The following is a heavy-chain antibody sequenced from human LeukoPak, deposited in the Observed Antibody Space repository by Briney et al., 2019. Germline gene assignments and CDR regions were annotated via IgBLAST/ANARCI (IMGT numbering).Heavy chain of an antibody. CDR2: INWNGGRT. CDR3: VRGHPSIFDI. J-gene: IGHJ3*02. CDR1: GFMFDDYG. D-gene: IGHD4-11*01. V-gene: IGHV3-20*04. Sequence: GGSLRLSCAASGFMFDDYGMSWVRQAPGKGLEWVSGINWNGGRTGYADSVKGRFTISRDNAKNSLYLQMNSLRAEDTAVYYCVRGHPSIFDIWGQGTMVTVSS.